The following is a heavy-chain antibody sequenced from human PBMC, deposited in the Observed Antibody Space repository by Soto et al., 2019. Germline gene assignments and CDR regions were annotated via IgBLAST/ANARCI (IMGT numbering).Heavy chain of an antibody. J-gene: IGHJ4*02. Sequence: QLQLQESGPGLVKPLETLSLTCSVSGGSVNSTYYYWAWIRQPPGKGLQWIGTMSNRGNTNYNPSLNSRVTISVDTSMNQFSLTLKLNSVTAADTAVYFCARHAWSSPYEPFDQWGQGTLVTVSS. D-gene: IGHD3-16*01. CDR1: GGSVNSTYYY. CDR3: ARHAWSSPYEPFDQ. CDR2: MSNRGNT. V-gene: IGHV4-39*01.